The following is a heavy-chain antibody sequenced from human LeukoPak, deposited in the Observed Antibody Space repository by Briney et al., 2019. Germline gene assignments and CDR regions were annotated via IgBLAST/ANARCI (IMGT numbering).Heavy chain of an antibody. D-gene: IGHD3-16*01. V-gene: IGHV7-4-1*02. CDR2: INTNTGNP. CDR3: ARRGEYYYYYYMDV. Sequence: GASVKVSCKASGYTFTSYAMNWVRQARGQGLEWMGWINTNTGNPTYAQGFTGRFVFSLDTSVSTAYLQISSLKAEDTAVYYCARRGEYYYYYYMDVWGKGTTVTVSS. J-gene: IGHJ6*03. CDR1: GYTFTSYA.